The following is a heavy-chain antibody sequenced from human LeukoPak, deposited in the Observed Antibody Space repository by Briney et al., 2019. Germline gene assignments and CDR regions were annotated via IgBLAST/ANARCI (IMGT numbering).Heavy chain of an antibody. CDR2: IYTSGST. Sequence: SETLCLTCTVSGGSISSYYWSWIRQPPGKGLEWIGYIYTSGSTNYNPSLKSRVTISVDTSKNQFSLKLSSVTAADTAVYYCARLITSGGPADYWGQGTLVTVSS. CDR3: ARLITSGGPADY. J-gene: IGHJ4*02. D-gene: IGHD2-15*01. V-gene: IGHV4-4*09. CDR1: GGSISSYY.